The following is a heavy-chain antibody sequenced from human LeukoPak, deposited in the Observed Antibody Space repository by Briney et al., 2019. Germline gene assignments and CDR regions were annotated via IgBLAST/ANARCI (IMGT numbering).Heavy chain of an antibody. Sequence: GASVKVSCKASGYTFTTSHMHWVRQAPGQGLEWMGIIIPSGGSTSYAQKLQGRVTMTSDTSTSTAYMELSSLKSEDTAVYYCARDGGDGSGYYYYDYWGQGTLVTVSS. V-gene: IGHV1-46*04. D-gene: IGHD3-22*01. J-gene: IGHJ4*02. CDR1: GYTFTTSH. CDR2: IIPSGGST. CDR3: ARDGGDGSGYYYYDY.